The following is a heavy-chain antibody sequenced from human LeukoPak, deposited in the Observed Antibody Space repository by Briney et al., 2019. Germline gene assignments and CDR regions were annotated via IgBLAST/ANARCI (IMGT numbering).Heavy chain of an antibody. D-gene: IGHD6-13*01. CDR2: IYTSGST. J-gene: IGHJ6*03. CDR1: GDSINYYY. CDR3: ASQYSSSWYDLSGYYYMDV. V-gene: IGHV4-4*09. Sequence: PSETLSLTCTVSGDSINYYYWSWIRQPPGKGLEWIGYIYTSGSTNYNPSLKSRVTISVDTSKNQFSLKLSSVTAADTAVYYCASQYSSSWYDLSGYYYMDVWGKGTTVTVSS.